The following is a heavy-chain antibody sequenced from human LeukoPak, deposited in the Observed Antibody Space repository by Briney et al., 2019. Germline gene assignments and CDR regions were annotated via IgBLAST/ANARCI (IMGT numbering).Heavy chain of an antibody. Sequence: GGSLRLSCAASGFTFDNYAMHWVRLAPGKGLEWVSLISGDGSDTNYADSVKGRFTISRDNAKNLLYLQMISLRGEDTAVYYCARDQWRLFDYWGQGTLVTVSS. CDR1: GFTFDNYA. V-gene: IGHV3-43*02. CDR3: ARDQWRLFDY. CDR2: ISGDGSDT. D-gene: IGHD2-21*02. J-gene: IGHJ4*02.